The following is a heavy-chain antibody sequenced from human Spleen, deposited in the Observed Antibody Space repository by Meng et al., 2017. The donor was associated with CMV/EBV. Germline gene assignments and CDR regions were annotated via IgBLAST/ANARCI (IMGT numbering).Heavy chain of an antibody. J-gene: IGHJ6*02. CDR2: IRSKAYGGTT. Sequence: GESLKISCTASGFTFGDYAMSWVRQAPGKGLEWVGFIRSKAYGGTTEYAASVKGRFTISRDDSKSIAYLQMNSLKTEDTAVYYCTRRKLTGTTLYYYYGMDVWGQGTTVTVSS. CDR1: GFTFGDYA. V-gene: IGHV3-49*04. D-gene: IGHD1-7*01. CDR3: TRRKLTGTTLYYYYGMDV.